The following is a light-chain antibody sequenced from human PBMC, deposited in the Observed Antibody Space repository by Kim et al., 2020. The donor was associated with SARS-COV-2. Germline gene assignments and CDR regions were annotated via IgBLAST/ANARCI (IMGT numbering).Light chain of an antibody. CDR1: QDISKL. CDR2: RAY. CDR3: QRYNTAPWT. V-gene: IGKV1-27*01. Sequence: GDRGTIHCRSSQDISKLLAWYQQKPGKAPNLLIFRAYVLQSGVPSRFSGGGSGTDFTLTISSLQPEDVATYYCQRYNTAPWTFGQGTKVDIK. J-gene: IGKJ1*01.